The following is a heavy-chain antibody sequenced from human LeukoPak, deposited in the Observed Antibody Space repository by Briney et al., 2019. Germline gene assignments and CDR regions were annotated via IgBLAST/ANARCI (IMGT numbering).Heavy chain of an antibody. D-gene: IGHD4-23*01. J-gene: IGHJ3*02. CDR3: VLVVTLANGDAFDI. V-gene: IGHV4-34*01. Sequence: SETLSLTCAVYGGSFSGYYWSWIRQPPGKGLEWIGEINHSGSTNYNPSLKSRVTISVDTSKNQFSLKLSSVTAADTAVYYCVLVVTLANGDAFDIWGQGTMVTVSS. CDR2: INHSGST. CDR1: GGSFSGYY.